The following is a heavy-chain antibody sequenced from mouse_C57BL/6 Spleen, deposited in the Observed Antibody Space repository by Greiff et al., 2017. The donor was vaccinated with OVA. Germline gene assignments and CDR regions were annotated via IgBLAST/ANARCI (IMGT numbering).Heavy chain of an antibody. V-gene: IGHV1-69*01. J-gene: IGHJ2*01. CDR3: ARSSTYYFDY. D-gene: IGHD5-1*01. CDR1: GYTFTSYW. CDR2: IDPSDSYT. Sequence: VQLQQPGAELVMPGASVKLSCKASGYTFTSYWMHWVKQRPGQGLEWIGEIDPSDSYTNYNQKFKGKSTLTVDKSSSTAYMQLSSLTSEDSAVYYCARSSTYYFDYWGQGTTLTVSS.